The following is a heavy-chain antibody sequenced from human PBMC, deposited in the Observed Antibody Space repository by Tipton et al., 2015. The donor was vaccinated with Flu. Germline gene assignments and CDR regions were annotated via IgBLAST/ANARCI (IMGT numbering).Heavy chain of an antibody. Sequence: TLSLTCTVSGGSISTRGYYWGWIRQPPGKGLEWIGSIRYGGGSYYTPSLKSRVTISLDMSKDQFSLKLASVTAADTAVYYGARGWSSFVEPASLDHWGRGTLVTVSS. CDR2: IRYGGGS. J-gene: IGHJ4*02. CDR3: ARGWSSFVEPASLDH. D-gene: IGHD1-14*01. V-gene: IGHV4-39*07. CDR1: GGSISTRGYY.